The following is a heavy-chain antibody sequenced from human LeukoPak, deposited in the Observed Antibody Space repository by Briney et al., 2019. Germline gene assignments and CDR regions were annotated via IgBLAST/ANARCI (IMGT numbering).Heavy chain of an antibody. CDR3: ARRSILTGKYFDY. CDR2: IYYSGST. Sequence: SETLSLTCTVSGGSISSYYWSWIRQPPGKGLEWIGYIYYSGSTKYNPSLKSRVTISVDTSKNQFSLKLTSVTAADTAVYYCARRSILTGKYFDYWGQGTLVTVSS. V-gene: IGHV4-59*08. J-gene: IGHJ4*02. CDR1: GGSISSYY. D-gene: IGHD3-9*01.